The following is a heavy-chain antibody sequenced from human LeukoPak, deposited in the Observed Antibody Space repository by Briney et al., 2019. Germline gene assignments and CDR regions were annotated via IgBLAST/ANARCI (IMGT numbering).Heavy chain of an antibody. CDR1: GGSISSSSYY. J-gene: IGHJ4*02. CDR2: IYYSGST. Sequence: KPSETLSLTCTVSGGSISSSSYYWGWIRQPPGKGLEWIGSIYYSGSTYYNPSLKSRVTISVDTSKNQFSLKLSSVTAADTAVYYCARQPYDYSNHFDYWGQGTLVTVSS. CDR3: ARQPYDYSNHFDY. V-gene: IGHV4-39*01. D-gene: IGHD4-11*01.